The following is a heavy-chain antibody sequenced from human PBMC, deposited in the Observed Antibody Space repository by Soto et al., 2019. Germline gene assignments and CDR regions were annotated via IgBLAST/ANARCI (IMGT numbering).Heavy chain of an antibody. J-gene: IGHJ6*02. CDR2: ISYDGSDK. V-gene: IGHV3-30-3*01. Sequence: RGSLRLSCAASGFTFSNYAMHWVRQAPGKGLEWVAVISYDGSDKYNANSVKGRFTISRDNSKNTLYLQMNSLRAEDTAVYYCARDTRPNGYTYYSFGMDVWGQGTTVTVSS. CDR1: GFTFSNYA. D-gene: IGHD5-18*01. CDR3: ARDTRPNGYTYYSFGMDV.